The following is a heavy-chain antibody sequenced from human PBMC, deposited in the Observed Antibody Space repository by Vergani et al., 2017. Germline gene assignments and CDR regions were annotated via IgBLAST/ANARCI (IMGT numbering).Heavy chain of an antibody. CDR2: IIPILGIA. J-gene: IGHJ4*02. CDR3: ARDGGSLTLDY. D-gene: IGHD1-26*01. CDR1: GGTFSSYT. Sequence: QVQLVQSGAEVKKPGSSVKVSCKASGGTFSSYTISWVRQAPGQGLEWMGRIIPILGIANYTQKFQGRVTITADQSTSTAYMELSSLRSEDTAVYYCARDGGSLTLDYWGQGTLVTVSS. V-gene: IGHV1-69*08.